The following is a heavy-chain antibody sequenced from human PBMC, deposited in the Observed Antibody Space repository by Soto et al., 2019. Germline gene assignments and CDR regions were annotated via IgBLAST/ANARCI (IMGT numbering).Heavy chain of an antibody. Sequence: ASVKVSCKASGGTFSTDAVSWVRQAPGHGLEWMGGIITIFNTANYAQNFQGRVTITADESTSTAYMELSSLRFEDTAVYYCARSRCSNGVCYKFSHGLDVWGPGNTVTVSS. CDR3: ARSRCSNGVCYKFSHGLDV. J-gene: IGHJ6*02. CDR1: GGTFSTDA. CDR2: IITIFNTA. V-gene: IGHV1-69*13. D-gene: IGHD2-8*01.